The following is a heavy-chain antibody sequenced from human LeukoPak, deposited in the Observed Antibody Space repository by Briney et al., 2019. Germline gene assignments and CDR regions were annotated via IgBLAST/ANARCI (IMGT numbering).Heavy chain of an antibody. Sequence: GGSLRLSCAAPGFIFSNYWMSWVRQAPGKGLEWVANIKQDGSEKYYVDSVKGRFTISRDNAKNSLYLQMNSLRAEDTAVYYCARGSGATMARDWYFDLWGRGTLVTVSS. J-gene: IGHJ2*01. CDR2: IKQDGSEK. V-gene: IGHV3-7*01. CDR1: GFIFSNYW. CDR3: ARGSGATMARDWYFDL. D-gene: IGHD3-10*01.